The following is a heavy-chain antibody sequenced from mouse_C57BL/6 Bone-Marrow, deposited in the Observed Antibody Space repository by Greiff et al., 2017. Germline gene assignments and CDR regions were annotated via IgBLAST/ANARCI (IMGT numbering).Heavy chain of an antibody. Sequence: EVHLVESGGGLVKPGGSLKLSCAASGFTFSDYGMHWVRQAPEKGLEWVAYISSGSSTIYYADTVKGRFTISRDNAKNTLFLQMTSLRSEDTAMYDCARFLYYYGRARDYWGQGTSVTVSS. D-gene: IGHD1-1*01. J-gene: IGHJ4*01. CDR3: ARFLYYYGRARDY. CDR1: GFTFSDYG. V-gene: IGHV5-17*01. CDR2: ISSGSSTI.